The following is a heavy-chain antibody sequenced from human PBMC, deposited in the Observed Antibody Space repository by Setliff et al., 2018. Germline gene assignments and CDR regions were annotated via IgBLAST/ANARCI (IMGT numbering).Heavy chain of an antibody. CDR1: GFTFSTSA. V-gene: IGHV3-30*02. D-gene: IGHD2-2*01. Sequence: GGSLRLSCATSGFTFSTSAMHWLRQSPDNRLEWLAYIQYGGGHIQYADSVKGRFTVSRDNAMDTLFLQMNGLTTDDTAKYFCAKDRWGYADPWGQGTLVTVSS. J-gene: IGHJ5*02. CDR2: IQYGGGHI. CDR3: AKDRWGYADP.